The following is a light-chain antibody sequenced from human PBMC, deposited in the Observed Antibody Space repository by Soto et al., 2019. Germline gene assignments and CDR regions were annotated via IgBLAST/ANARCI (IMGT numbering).Light chain of an antibody. CDR2: KVS. CDR1: QSLVHSDGIAY. V-gene: IGKV2-30*02. CDR3: MQAPHWAIS. Sequence: RAEYPQSLHVGRGQLASISCRSNQSLVHSDGIAYFSWFQQRPGRSPRRLIYKVSNRDSGVPARFSFSGPGTDFELKMRWVESDDVGLYICMQAPHWAISFAEGTRLEIK. J-gene: IGKJ5*01.